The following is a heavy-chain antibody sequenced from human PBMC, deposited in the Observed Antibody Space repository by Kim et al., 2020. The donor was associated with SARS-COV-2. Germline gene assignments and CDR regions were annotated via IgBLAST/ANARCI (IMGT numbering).Heavy chain of an antibody. V-gene: IGHV7-4-1*02. Sequence: ASVKVSCKASGYTFTSYAMNWVRQAPGQGLEWMGWINTNTGNPTYAQGFTGRFVFSLDTSVSTAYLQISSLKAEDTAVYYCASGMYYYDSSGYYSHLGYWGQGTLVTVSS. D-gene: IGHD3-22*01. CDR2: INTNTGNP. CDR1: GYTFTSYA. CDR3: ASGMYYYDSSGYYSHLGY. J-gene: IGHJ4*02.